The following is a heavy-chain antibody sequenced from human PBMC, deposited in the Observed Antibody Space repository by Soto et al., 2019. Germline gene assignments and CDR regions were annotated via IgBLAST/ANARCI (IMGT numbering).Heavy chain of an antibody. V-gene: IGHV3-7*01. CDR2: IKQDGSEK. D-gene: IGHD3-22*01. Sequence: QPGGSLRLSCAASGFTFSSYWMTWVRQAPGKGLEWVANIKQDGSEKYYVDSVKGRFTISRDNAENSLYLQMSSLRAEDTAVYYCARTGSDSRGYWNPPYYFDYWGQGTLVTVSS. CDR3: ARTGSDSRGYWNPPYYFDY. CDR1: GFTFSSYW. J-gene: IGHJ4*02.